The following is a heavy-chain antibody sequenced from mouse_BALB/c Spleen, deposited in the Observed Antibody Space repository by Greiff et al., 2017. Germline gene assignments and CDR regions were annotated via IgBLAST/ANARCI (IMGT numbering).Heavy chain of an antibody. V-gene: IGHV6-6*02. CDR3: TPIYYGYEDYAMDY. Sequence: EVKVEESGGGLVQPGGSMKLSCVASGFTFSNYWMNWVRQSPEKGLEWVAEIRLKSNNYATHYAESVKGRFTISRDDSKSSVYLQMNNLRAEDTGIYYCTPIYYGYEDYAMDYWGQGTSVTVSS. D-gene: IGHD2-2*01. J-gene: IGHJ4*01. CDR1: GFTFSNYW. CDR2: IRLKSNNYAT.